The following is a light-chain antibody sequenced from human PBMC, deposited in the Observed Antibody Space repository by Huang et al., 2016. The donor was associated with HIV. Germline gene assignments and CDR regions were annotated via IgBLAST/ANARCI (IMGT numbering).Light chain of an antibody. V-gene: IGKV1-39*01. J-gene: IGKJ1*01. CDR1: QNITKS. Sequence: DIPMTQSPPSLSASVGDRVTFTCRANQNITKSLNWYQQKPGKAPKLLIYTASTLESGVPSRFSGGGSGSRFTLNITNLQPEDFATYYCQQSFSVPRTFG. CDR3: QQSFSVPRT. CDR2: TAS.